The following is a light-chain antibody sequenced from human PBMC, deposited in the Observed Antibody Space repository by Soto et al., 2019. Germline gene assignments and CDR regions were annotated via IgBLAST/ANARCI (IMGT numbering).Light chain of an antibody. CDR3: QQYNSYSEA. Sequence: DIQMTQSPSTLSASVGDRVTISCRASQSIRSWLAWYQQKAGKAPKLLIYRASTLESGVPSRFSGSGSGTEFTLTISSLQPDDFATYYCQQYNSYSEAFGQGTKVDIK. J-gene: IGKJ1*01. V-gene: IGKV1-5*03. CDR2: RAS. CDR1: QSIRSW.